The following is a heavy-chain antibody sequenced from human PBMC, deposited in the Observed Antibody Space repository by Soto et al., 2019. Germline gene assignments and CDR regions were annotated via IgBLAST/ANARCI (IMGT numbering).Heavy chain of an antibody. CDR1: GFTFSNYA. CDR2: ISGSGGST. CDR3: SKDQVSIWYAIDY. V-gene: IGHV3-23*01. Sequence: EVQLLESGGGLVQPGGSLRLSCAASGFTFSNYAVTWVRQAPGKGLEWVSTISGSGGSTYYADSVKGRFTISRDNSKNTLYLQMNSLRAEHTAVYYGSKDQVSIWYAIDYRGQGTLVTVSS. J-gene: IGHJ4*02. D-gene: IGHD2-8*01.